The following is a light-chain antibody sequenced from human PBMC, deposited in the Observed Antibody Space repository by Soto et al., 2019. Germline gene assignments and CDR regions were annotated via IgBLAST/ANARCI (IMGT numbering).Light chain of an antibody. CDR1: QSISSW. CDR3: QQYNSYIT. CDR2: DAS. V-gene: IGKV1-5*01. Sequence: DIQMTQSPSTLSASVGDRVTITCRASQSISSWLAWYQQKPGKAPKLLIYDASSLESGVPSRFSGSGSGTEVTLTISSLQSEDFATYYCQQYNSYITFGGGTKVEIK. J-gene: IGKJ4*01.